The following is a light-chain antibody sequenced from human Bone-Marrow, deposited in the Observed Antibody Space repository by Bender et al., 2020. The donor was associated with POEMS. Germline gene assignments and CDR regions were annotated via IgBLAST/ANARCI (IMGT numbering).Light chain of an antibody. CDR2: DVS. CDR3: SSYTSSSTNV. CDR1: SSDVGGYDS. V-gene: IGLV2-14*03. Sequence: QSALTQPASVSGSPGQSITFSCTGTSSDVGGYDSVSWYQQHPGKAPKLMIYDVSDRPSGVSNRFSGSKSGNTASLTISGLQAEDEADYYCSSYTSSSTNVFGTGTKVTVL. J-gene: IGLJ1*01.